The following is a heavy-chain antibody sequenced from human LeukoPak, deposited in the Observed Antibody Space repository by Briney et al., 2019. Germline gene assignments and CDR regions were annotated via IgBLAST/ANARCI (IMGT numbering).Heavy chain of an antibody. V-gene: IGHV4-39*07. CDR2: IYYSGST. CDR3: ARVYYSNSYDYWYFDL. D-gene: IGHD6-13*01. CDR1: GGSISSSTYY. J-gene: IGHJ2*01. Sequence: SETLSLTCTVSGGSISSSTYYWGWIRQPPGKGLEWFGSIYYSGSTYYNPSLKSRVTISVDTSKNQFSLKLSSVTAADTAVYYCARVYYSNSYDYWYFDLWGRGTLVTVSS.